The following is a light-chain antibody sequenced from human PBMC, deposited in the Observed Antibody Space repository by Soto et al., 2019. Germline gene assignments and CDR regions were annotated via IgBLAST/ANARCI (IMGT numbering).Light chain of an antibody. J-gene: IGKJ3*01. Sequence: EIVMTQSPATLSVSPGERATLSCRASQSVSSNLAWYQQKPGQAPRLLIFDASTRATGIPARFSGSGAGTDFTLTISSLQAEDFALYYCQQHGYWPSAFGPGTKVDIK. CDR3: QQHGYWPSA. CDR2: DAS. CDR1: QSVSSN. V-gene: IGKV3-15*01.